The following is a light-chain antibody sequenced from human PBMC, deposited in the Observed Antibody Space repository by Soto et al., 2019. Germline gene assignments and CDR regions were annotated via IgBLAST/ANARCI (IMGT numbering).Light chain of an antibody. CDR3: QQYNSYLYS. CDR2: KVS. J-gene: IGKJ2*01. CDR1: QSVSDW. Sequence: DIQMTQSPSTLSASVGDRVTITCRASQSVSDWLAWYQQKPGKAPKLLIYKVSTLESGVPLRFAGSGSRTEFNLTISSLQIDDFATYYRQQYNSYLYSFGQGTKVDIK. V-gene: IGKV1-5*03.